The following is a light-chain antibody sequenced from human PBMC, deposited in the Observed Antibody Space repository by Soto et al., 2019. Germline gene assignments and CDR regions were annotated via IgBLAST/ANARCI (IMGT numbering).Light chain of an antibody. Sequence: QAVVTQPASVSGSPGQSITISCTGTSSDVGGYNYVSWYQQHPGKAPKLMIYEVSNRPSGVSARFSGSKSGNTASLTISGLQAEDEAEYYCSSYTSNNIWMFGGGTKLTVL. CDR2: EVS. CDR1: SSDVGGYNY. CDR3: SSYTSNNIWM. V-gene: IGLV2-14*01. J-gene: IGLJ3*02.